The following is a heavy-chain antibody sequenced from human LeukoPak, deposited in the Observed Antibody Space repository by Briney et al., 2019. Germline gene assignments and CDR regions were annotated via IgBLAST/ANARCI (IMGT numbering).Heavy chain of an antibody. Sequence: GGSLRLSCAASGFTFSSYSMNWVRQAPGKGLEWVSSISSSSSYIYYADSVKGRFTISRDNAKNSLYLQMNSLRAEDTAVYYCARDFRLGFSSREDALDIWGQGTMVTVSS. V-gene: IGHV3-21*01. CDR1: GFTFSSYS. CDR2: ISSSSSYI. D-gene: IGHD3-16*01. CDR3: ARDFRLGFSSREDALDI. J-gene: IGHJ3*02.